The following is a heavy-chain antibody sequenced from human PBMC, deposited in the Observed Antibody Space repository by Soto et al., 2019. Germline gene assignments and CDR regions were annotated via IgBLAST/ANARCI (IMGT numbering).Heavy chain of an antibody. D-gene: IGHD2-15*01. Sequence: PXETRSLTCVVYGESFGGFYWSWVRQSPGKGLEWIGEISQTETTAYSPSLKSRVSISADTSKKQFSLTLTSVTAADTAVYYCVHSPNVAVDHWGQGSLVTVSS. V-gene: IGHV4-34*01. J-gene: IGHJ4*01. CDR2: ISQTETT. CDR1: GESFGGFY. CDR3: VHSPNVAVDH.